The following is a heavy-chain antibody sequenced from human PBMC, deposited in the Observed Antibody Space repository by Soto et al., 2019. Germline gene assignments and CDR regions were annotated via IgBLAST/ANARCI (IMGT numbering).Heavy chain of an antibody. D-gene: IGHD3-10*01. CDR2: INHSGST. J-gene: IGHJ6*02. V-gene: IGHV4-34*01. CDR1: GGSFSGYY. CDR3: ARGVGRITMVRGVNHWWYYYYGMDV. Sequence: SETLSLTCAVYGGSFSGYYWSWIRQPPGKGLEWIGEINHSGSTNYNLSLKSRVTISVDTSKNQFSLKLSSVTAADTAVYYCARGVGRITMVRGVNHWWYYYYGMDVWGQGTTVTVYS.